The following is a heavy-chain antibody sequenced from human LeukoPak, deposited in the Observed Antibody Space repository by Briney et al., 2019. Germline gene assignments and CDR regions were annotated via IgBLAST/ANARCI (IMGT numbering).Heavy chain of an antibody. CDR3: ARDSYYYGLDV. Sequence: GSTNSNPSLKSRVTISADTSKNQFSLKLSSLTAADTAVYYCARDSYYYGLDVWGQGTTVTVSS. J-gene: IGHJ6*02. V-gene: IGHV4-61*02. CDR2: GST.